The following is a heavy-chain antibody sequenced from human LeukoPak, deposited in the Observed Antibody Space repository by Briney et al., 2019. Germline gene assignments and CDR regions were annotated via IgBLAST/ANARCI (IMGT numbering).Heavy chain of an antibody. J-gene: IGHJ3*01. Sequence: SETLPLTCAVYGGSFSGYYWNWIRQPPGKGLEWIGEINHSGSTSYSPSFKSRVTISVDTSKNQFSLKLSSVTAADTAVYYCARVYLANDAFDVWGQGTMVTVSS. CDR1: GGSFSGYY. D-gene: IGHD2/OR15-2a*01. CDR2: INHSGST. V-gene: IGHV4-34*01. CDR3: ARVYLANDAFDV.